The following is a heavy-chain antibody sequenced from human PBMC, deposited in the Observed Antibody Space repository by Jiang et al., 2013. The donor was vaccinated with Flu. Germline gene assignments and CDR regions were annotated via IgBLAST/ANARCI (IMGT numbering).Heavy chain of an antibody. CDR3: AGHAPSYYGDYLGY. CDR2: INHSGST. J-gene: IGHJ4*02. D-gene: IGHD4-17*01. Sequence: LLKPSETLSLTCAVYGGSFSGYYWSWIRQPPGKGLEWIGEINHSGSTNYNPSLKSRVTISVDTSKNQFSLKLSSVTAADTAVYYCAGHAPSYYGDYLGYWGQGTLVTVSS. CDR1: GGSFSGYY. V-gene: IGHV4-34*01.